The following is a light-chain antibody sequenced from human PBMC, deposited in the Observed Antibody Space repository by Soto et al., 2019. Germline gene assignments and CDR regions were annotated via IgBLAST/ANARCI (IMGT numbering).Light chain of an antibody. CDR1: PDVGKW. Sequence: IQIAQAPPSVSASVRDRGPITFRASPDVGKWLAWYQQKPGKAPTLLIHGASSLQSGVPPRYSGSGYGTDFTLTISSLQPEDFATYYCQQANSFPITFGQGTRPEIK. V-gene: IGKV1-12*01. CDR3: QQANSFPIT. J-gene: IGKJ5*01. CDR2: GAS.